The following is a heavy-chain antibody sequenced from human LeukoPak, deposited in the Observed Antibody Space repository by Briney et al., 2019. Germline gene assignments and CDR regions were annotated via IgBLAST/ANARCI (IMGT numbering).Heavy chain of an antibody. CDR2: ISYDGRNK. V-gene: IGHV3-30*18. J-gene: IGHJ4*02. CDR1: GFTFSSYG. D-gene: IGHD6-19*01. CDR3: AKDRWQWLAYYFDY. Sequence: GGSLRLSCAASGFTFSSYGMHWVRQAPGKGLEWVAVISYDGRNKYYADSVKGRFTISRDNSKNTLYLQMNSLRAEDTAVYYCAKDRWQWLAYYFDYWGQGTLVTVSS.